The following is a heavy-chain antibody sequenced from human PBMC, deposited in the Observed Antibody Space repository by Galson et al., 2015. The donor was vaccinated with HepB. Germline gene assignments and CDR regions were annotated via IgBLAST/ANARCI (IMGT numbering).Heavy chain of an antibody. CDR3: ARGYCSDTIFYYDAFDI. J-gene: IGHJ3*02. V-gene: IGHV5-51*03. CDR2: IYPGDSDT. Sequence: QSGAEVKKPGESLKISCKGSGYSFSNFWIGWVRQMPGKGLEWMGIIYPGDSDTRYSPSFQGQVIISAGKSISTAYLQWSSLKASDTAIYFCARGYCSDTIFYYDAFDIWGQGTMVTVSS. D-gene: IGHD2-2*01. CDR1: GYSFSNFW.